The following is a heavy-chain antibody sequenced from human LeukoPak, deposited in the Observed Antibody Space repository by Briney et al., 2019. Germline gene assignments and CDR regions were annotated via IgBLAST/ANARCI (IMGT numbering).Heavy chain of an antibody. CDR3: AREYSSWLTFDY. J-gene: IGHJ4*02. CDR1: GGTFSSYA. Sequence: ASVKVSCKASGGTFSSYAISWVRQAPGQGLEWMGRIIPILGIANYAQKFQGRVTMTRDTSTSTVYMELSSLRSEDTAVYYCAREYSSWLTFDYWGQGTLVTVSS. V-gene: IGHV1-69*04. CDR2: IIPILGIA. D-gene: IGHD6-13*01.